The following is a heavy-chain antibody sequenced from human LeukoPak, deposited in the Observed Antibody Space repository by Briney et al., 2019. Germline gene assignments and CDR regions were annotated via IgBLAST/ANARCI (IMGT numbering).Heavy chain of an antibody. J-gene: IGHJ5*02. V-gene: IGHV1-2*02. Sequence: ASVKASCKASGYTFTGYYIHWVRQAPGQGLEWMGWINPNSGGTNNAQKFQGRVTMTRNTSISTAYMELSSLRSEDTAVYYCARGAVVVAANLRWFDPWGQGTLVTVSS. CDR1: GYTFTGYY. D-gene: IGHD2-15*01. CDR3: ARGAVVVAANLRWFDP. CDR2: INPNSGGT.